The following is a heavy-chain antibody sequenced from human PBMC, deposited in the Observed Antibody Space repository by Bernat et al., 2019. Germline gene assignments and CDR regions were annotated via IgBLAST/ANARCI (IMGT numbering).Heavy chain of an antibody. CDR1: GFTFSSYA. Sequence: EVQLLESGGGLVQPGGSLRLSCAASGFTFSSYAMSWVRQAPGKGLEWVSALRGSGCSTYYADSVKGRFTISRDNSKNTLYLQMNSLRAEDTAVYYCVKEAGEVVVAATSAFDIWGQGTMVTVSS. CDR2: LRGSGCST. J-gene: IGHJ3*02. CDR3: VKEAGEVVVAATSAFDI. V-gene: IGHV3-23*01. D-gene: IGHD2-15*01.